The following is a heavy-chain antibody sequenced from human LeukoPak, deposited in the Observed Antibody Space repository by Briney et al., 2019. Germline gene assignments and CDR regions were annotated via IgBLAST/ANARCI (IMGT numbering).Heavy chain of an antibody. J-gene: IGHJ5*02. CDR3: ARAPLSAMVSVRDSNWFDP. V-gene: IGHV3-11*04. CDR2: ISRGGRTI. D-gene: IGHD5-18*01. Sequence: PGGSLRLSCAASGFTFSDYYMSWIRQAPGKGLEWISYISRGGRTIYYADSVKGRFTISRDNAKNSLYLQMNSLRAEDTAVYYCARAPLSAMVSVRDSNWFDPWGQGTLVTVSS. CDR1: GFTFSDYY.